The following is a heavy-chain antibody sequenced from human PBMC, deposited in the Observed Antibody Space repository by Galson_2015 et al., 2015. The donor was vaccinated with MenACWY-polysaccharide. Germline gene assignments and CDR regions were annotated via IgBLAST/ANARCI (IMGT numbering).Heavy chain of an antibody. CDR1: GFTFHSYT. J-gene: IGHJ4*02. Sequence: SLRLSCAVSGFTFHSYTMSWVRQAPGKGLEWVSGISGSGASTYYADSVKGRFTIPRDNSRNTLYLQMNSLRAEDTAIYYCANPGLSTGRASDVDFWGQGTLVTVSS. CDR2: ISGSGAST. CDR3: ANPGLSTGRASDVDF. D-gene: IGHD2-2*01. V-gene: IGHV3-23*01.